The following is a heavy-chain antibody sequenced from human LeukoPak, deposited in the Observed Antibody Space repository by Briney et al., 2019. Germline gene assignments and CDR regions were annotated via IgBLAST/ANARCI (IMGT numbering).Heavy chain of an antibody. D-gene: IGHD3-9*01. CDR2: IYYSGST. CDR3: ARSVLRYFEFDY. V-gene: IGHV4-59*01. J-gene: IGHJ4*02. CDR1: GGSISSYY. Sequence: PSETLSLTCTVSGGSISSYYWSWIRQPPGKGLEWIGYIYYSGSTNYNPSLKSRVTISVDTSKNQFSLKLSSVTAADTAVYYCARSVLRYFEFDYWGQGTLVTVSS.